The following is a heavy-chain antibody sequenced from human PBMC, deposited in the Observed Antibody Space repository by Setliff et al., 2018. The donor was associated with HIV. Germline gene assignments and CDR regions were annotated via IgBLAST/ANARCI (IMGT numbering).Heavy chain of an antibody. V-gene: IGHV4-59*01. CDR2: FYFSGNT. CDR3: ARGAYAYSQHHIDF. Sequence: PSETLSLTCAVYGGSFSGSYWSWIRQPPGKGLERIGYFYFSGNTNYNPSLKSRATISVDPSKNQFSLKLSSVTAADTAVYYCARGAYAYSQHHIDFWGQGTLVTVSS. D-gene: IGHD3-16*01. J-gene: IGHJ4*02. CDR1: GGSFSGSY.